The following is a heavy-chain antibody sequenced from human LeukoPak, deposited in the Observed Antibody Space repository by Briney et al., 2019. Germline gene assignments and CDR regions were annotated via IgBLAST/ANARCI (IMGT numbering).Heavy chain of an antibody. J-gene: IGHJ4*01. D-gene: IGHD3-16*01. CDR1: GGSISSYY. V-gene: IGHV4-4*07. Sequence: AETLRLSCTVSGGSISSYYWSWIRQPAGTGLEWIGRIYSSGSTDYNPSLKSRVTMSVDTSKGQFSLKLSSVTAADTAVFYCARGRGGDYFDVWGQGTMVTVSS. CDR3: ARGRGGDYFDV. CDR2: IYSSGST.